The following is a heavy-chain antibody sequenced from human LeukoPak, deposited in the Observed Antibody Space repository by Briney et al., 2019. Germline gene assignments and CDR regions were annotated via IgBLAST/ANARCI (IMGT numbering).Heavy chain of an antibody. CDR3: ARGRYCSGGSCSGSYFDY. J-gene: IGHJ4*02. V-gene: IGHV3-23*01. Sequence: PGGSLRLSCAASGLTFSSYAMSWVRQAPGKRLEWVSGISGSGGSTYYADSVKGRFTISRDNSKNTLYLQMNSLRAEDTALYYCARGRYCSGGSCSGSYFDYWGQGTLVTVSS. D-gene: IGHD2-15*01. CDR1: GLTFSSYA. CDR2: ISGSGGST.